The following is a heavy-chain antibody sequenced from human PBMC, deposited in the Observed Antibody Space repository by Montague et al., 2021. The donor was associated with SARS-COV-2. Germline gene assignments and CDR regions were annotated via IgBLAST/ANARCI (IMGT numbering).Heavy chain of an antibody. CDR2: ISGSGSKM. CDR3: ARDQGGYGTFDL. CDR1: GFIFSDYY. Sequence: SLRLSCAASGFIFSDYYMTWIRQAPGKGLEWVSHISGSGSKMYYAESVKGRFAISRDTANNSVYLQMKFLGAEGTAVYYCARDQGGYGTFDLWGQGTMVTVSS. D-gene: IGHD5-12*01. V-gene: IGHV3-11*01. J-gene: IGHJ3*01.